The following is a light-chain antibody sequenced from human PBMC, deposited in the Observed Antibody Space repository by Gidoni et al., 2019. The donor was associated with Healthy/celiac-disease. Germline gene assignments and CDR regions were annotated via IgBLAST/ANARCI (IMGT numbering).Light chain of an antibody. V-gene: IGKV1-5*03. J-gene: IGKJ1*01. CDR2: KAS. CDR3: QQSRWT. Sequence: DIQMTQSPSTLSASVGDRVTITCRASQSISSWLAWYQQKPGKAPKLLIYKASSLESGVPSRFSGSGSGTEFTLTISSLQPDDFATYYCQQSRWTFGQXTKVEIK. CDR1: QSISSW.